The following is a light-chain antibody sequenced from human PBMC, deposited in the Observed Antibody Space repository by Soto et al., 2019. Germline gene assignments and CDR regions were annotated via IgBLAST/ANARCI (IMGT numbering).Light chain of an antibody. Sequence: QSALTQPRSVSGSPGQSVTISCTGTSSDVGGYDYVSWYQQHPGRAPKVMIYDVSKQPSGVPNRFSGSKSGNTASLTISGLQTEDEADYYCCSYAGTYTWVFGGGTKVTVL. V-gene: IGLV2-11*01. J-gene: IGLJ3*02. CDR2: DVS. CDR1: SSDVGGYDY. CDR3: CSYAGTYTWV.